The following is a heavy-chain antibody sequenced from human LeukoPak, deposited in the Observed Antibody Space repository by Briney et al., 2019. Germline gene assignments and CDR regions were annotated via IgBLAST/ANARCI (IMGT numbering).Heavy chain of an antibody. CDR2: MNPNSGNT. D-gene: IGHD6-19*01. Sequence: ASVKVSCKASGYTFTSYDINWVRQATGQGLEWMGWMNPNSGNTGYAQKFQGRVTITRNTSISTAYMELSSLRSEDTAVYYCASSVTVAGYYYYYMDVWGKGTTVTVSS. J-gene: IGHJ6*03. CDR1: GYTFTSYD. CDR3: ASSVTVAGYYYYYMDV. V-gene: IGHV1-8*01.